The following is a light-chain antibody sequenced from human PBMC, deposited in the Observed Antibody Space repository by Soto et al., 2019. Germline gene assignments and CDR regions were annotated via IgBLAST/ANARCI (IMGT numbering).Light chain of an antibody. J-gene: IGKJ4*01. CDR3: QQSYSPPLT. CDR2: WAS. Sequence: DLVMTQSPDSLAVSLGERATMHCKSSQTVFYGINKKNYLAWYQHKPGQPPKLLIYWASTRESGVPDRFSGSGSGTDFNLTINSLQAEDVAGYYCQQSYSPPLTLGGGTKVEIK. CDR1: QTVFYGINKKNY. V-gene: IGKV4-1*01.